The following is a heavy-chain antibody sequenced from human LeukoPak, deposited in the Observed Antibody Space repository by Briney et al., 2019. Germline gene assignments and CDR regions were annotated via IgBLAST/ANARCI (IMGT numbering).Heavy chain of an antibody. V-gene: IGHV4-59*08. CDR1: GGAISNYY. J-gene: IGHJ4*02. Sequence: PSETLSLTCSVPGGAISNYYWSWIRQTPGKGLEWIGYLSYSGTTKYNPSLKSRVTMSLDMSKNQFSLRLSSVTAADTAVYYCARMALEWLWTFAYWGQGTLVTVSS. CDR2: LSYSGTT. D-gene: IGHD3-3*01. CDR3: ARMALEWLWTFAY.